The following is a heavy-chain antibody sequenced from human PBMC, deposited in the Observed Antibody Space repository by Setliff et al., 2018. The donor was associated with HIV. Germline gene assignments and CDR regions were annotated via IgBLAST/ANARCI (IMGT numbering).Heavy chain of an antibody. D-gene: IGHD3-10*01. CDR3: AGGSGSYPKPFDP. CDR1: GYTFVSYD. CDR2: MNPNSGGT. V-gene: IGHV1-8*02. Sequence: GASVKVSCKASGYTFVSYDINWVRQAPGQGLEWMGWMNPNSGGTNYAQKFQGRFTISRDSSRNTLYLQLTSLRVEDTAVYHCAGGSGSYPKPFDPWGQGTLVTVSS. J-gene: IGHJ5*02.